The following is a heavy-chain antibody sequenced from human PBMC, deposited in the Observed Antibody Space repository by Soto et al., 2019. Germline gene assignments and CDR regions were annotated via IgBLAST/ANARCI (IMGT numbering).Heavy chain of an antibody. Sequence: PSETLSLTCTVSGGSISSYYWSWIRQPPGKGLEWIGYIYYSGSTNYNPSLKSRVTISVDTSKNQFSLKLSSVTAADTAVYYCARGSLYSSGWYGWFDPWGQGTLVTVSS. J-gene: IGHJ5*02. CDR1: GGSISSYY. D-gene: IGHD6-19*01. CDR2: IYYSGST. V-gene: IGHV4-59*08. CDR3: ARGSLYSSGWYGWFDP.